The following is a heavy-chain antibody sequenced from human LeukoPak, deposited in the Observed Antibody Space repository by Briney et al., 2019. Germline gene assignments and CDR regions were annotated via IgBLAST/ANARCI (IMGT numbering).Heavy chain of an antibody. CDR1: GYTFTSYG. D-gene: IGHD2-2*01. Sequence: ASVKVSCKASGYTFTSYGISWVRQAPGQGLEWMGWISAYNGNTNYAQKLQGRATMTTNTSTSTAYMELRSLRSDDTAVYYCARDLLRGVVPAARVGFDPWGQGTLVTVSS. J-gene: IGHJ5*02. V-gene: IGHV1-18*01. CDR2: ISAYNGNT. CDR3: ARDLLRGVVPAARVGFDP.